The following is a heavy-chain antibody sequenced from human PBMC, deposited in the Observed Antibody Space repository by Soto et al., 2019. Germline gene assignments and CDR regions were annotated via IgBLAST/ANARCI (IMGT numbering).Heavy chain of an antibody. CDR2: INHSGST. CDR3: ATPNPGFRDAFDI. D-gene: IGHD3-10*01. V-gene: IGHV4-34*01. CDR1: GGSFSGYY. Sequence: SETLSLTCAVYGGSFSGYYWSWIRQPPGKGLEWIGEINHSGSTNYNPSLKSRVTISVDTSKNQFSLKLSSVTAADTAVYYCATPNPGFRDAFDIWGQGTMVTVSS. J-gene: IGHJ3*02.